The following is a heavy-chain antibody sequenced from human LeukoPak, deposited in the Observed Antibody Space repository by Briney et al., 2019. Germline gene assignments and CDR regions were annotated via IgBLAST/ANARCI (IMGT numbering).Heavy chain of an antibody. D-gene: IGHD3-16*01. CDR3: VWVDEPFGWFDP. CDR1: GYTLTSYY. Sequence: GASVKVSCKASGYTLTSYYIHWVRQAPGQGLEWLGIISPRDGTTSFAQNFQGRFTLTRDTSTSTVYMELSSLRAEDTAVYYCVWVDEPFGWFDPWGQGTLVTVSS. V-gene: IGHV1-46*01. CDR2: ISPRDGTT. J-gene: IGHJ5*02.